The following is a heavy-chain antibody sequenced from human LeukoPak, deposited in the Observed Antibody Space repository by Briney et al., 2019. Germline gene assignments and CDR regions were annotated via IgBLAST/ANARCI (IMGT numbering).Heavy chain of an antibody. V-gene: IGHV1-2*02. D-gene: IGHD3-9*01. J-gene: IGHJ4*02. CDR2: INPNSGGT. CDR3: ARSYDILTGSDY. CDR1: GYTFTGYY. Sequence: GASVKVSCKASGYTFTGYYMHWVRQAPGQGLEWMGWINPNSGGTNYAQEFQGRVTMTRDTSISTAYMELSRLRSDDTAVYYCARSYDILTGSDYWGQGTLVTVSS.